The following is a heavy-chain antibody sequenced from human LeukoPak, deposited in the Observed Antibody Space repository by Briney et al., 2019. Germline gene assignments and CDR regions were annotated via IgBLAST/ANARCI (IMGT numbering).Heavy chain of an antibody. CDR2: INPSGGST. CDR3: ARDLRGYSYYYGMDV. Sequence: ASVKVSCKASGYTFTSYYMHWVRQAPGQGLEWMGVINPSGGSTSYAQKFQGRVTMTRDTSTSTVYMELSSLRSEDTAVYYCARDLRGYSYYYGMDVWGQGTTVTVSS. J-gene: IGHJ6*02. D-gene: IGHD5-12*01. CDR1: GYTFTSYY. V-gene: IGHV1-46*01.